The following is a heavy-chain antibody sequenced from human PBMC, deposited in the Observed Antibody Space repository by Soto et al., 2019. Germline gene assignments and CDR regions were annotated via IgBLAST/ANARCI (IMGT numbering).Heavy chain of an antibody. CDR3: ARQVVVVVAALGHWFDP. Sequence: PSETLSLTCTVSGGSISSSGYYWGWIRQPPGKGLEWIGSMYYSGSIYYNPSLKSRVTISVDTSRDQFSLRLSSVTAADMAVYYCARQVVVVVAALGHWFDPWGQGTLVTVSS. V-gene: IGHV4-39*01. CDR1: GGSISSSGYY. D-gene: IGHD2-15*01. CDR2: MYYSGSI. J-gene: IGHJ5*02.